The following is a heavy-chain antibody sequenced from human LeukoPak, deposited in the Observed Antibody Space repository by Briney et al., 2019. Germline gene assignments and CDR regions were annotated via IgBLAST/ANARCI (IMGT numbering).Heavy chain of an antibody. V-gene: IGHV4-39*01. CDR3: ARQESCTNGVCYVGWFDP. CDR1: GGSISNSNDY. CDR2: IYHSGNI. D-gene: IGHD2-8*01. Sequence: SETLSLTCTVSGGSISNSNDYCAWIRQPPGKGLEWIGSIYHSGNIFQNQFLASRVTISVDTSKNQFSLNLNSVTAADTAVYYCARQESCTNGVCYVGWFDPWGQGTLVTVSS. J-gene: IGHJ5*02.